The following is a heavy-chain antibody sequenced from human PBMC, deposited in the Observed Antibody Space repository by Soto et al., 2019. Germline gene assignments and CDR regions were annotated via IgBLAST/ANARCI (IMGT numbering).Heavy chain of an antibody. CDR1: GFTFSSYG. J-gene: IGHJ6*02. Sequence: PGGSLRLSCAASGFTFSSYGMHWVRQAPGKGLEWVAVIWYDGSNKYYAESVKGRFTISRDNSKNTLYLQMNSLRAEDTDVYYCSRDGSYYDILTGYSIGYGMDVWGQGTTVTVSS. CDR3: SRDGSYYDILTGYSIGYGMDV. D-gene: IGHD3-9*01. V-gene: IGHV3-33*01. CDR2: IWYDGSNK.